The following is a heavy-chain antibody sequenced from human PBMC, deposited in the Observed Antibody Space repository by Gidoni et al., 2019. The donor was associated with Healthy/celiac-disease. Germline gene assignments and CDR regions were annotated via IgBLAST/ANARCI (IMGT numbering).Heavy chain of an antibody. CDR2: IKHDGSEK. Sequence: EVPLVESGGGLVQPGGSLRLSCAASGFTFSSYWMSWVRQAPGKGLGWVANIKHDGSEKYYVDSVKGLFTISRDNAKNSLYLQMNSLRAEDTAVYYCARESYGSLHFDYWGQGTLVTVSS. CDR3: ARESYGSLHFDY. J-gene: IGHJ4*02. D-gene: IGHD5-18*01. V-gene: IGHV3-7*03. CDR1: GFTFSSYW.